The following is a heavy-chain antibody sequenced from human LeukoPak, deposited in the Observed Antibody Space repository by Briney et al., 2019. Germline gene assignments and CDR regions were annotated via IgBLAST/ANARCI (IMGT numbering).Heavy chain of an antibody. CDR1: GVSISSYY. CDR3: ARSQYSSGWSQEYAFDI. CDR2: IYTSGST. D-gene: IGHD6-19*01. V-gene: IGHV4-4*07. Sequence: SETLSLTCTVSGVSISSYYWTWIRPPAGKGLEWIGRIYTSGSTNYNPSLQSRVTMSVDMSKNQFSLKLSSVTAADTAVYYCARSQYSSGWSQEYAFDIWGQGTMVTVSS. J-gene: IGHJ3*02.